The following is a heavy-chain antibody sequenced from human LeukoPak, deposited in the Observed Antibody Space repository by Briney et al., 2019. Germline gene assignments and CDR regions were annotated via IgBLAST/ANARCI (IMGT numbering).Heavy chain of an antibody. J-gene: IGHJ1*01. CDR2: ISNSGGDT. CDR3: AQQLGYCSGGTCYFTY. CDR1: GFNFANYG. V-gene: IGHV3-23*01. D-gene: IGHD2-15*01. Sequence: GGSLRLSCSTFGFNFANYGVRWFRQAPGKGLEWVAAISNSGGDTFYSDSGKGRFTIARDNSKNTLYLQMNSLRVDDTAVYYCAQQLGYCSGGTCYFTYWGQGTLVTVSS.